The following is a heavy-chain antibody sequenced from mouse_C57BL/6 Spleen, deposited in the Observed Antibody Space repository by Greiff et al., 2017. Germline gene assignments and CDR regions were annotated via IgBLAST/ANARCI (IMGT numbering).Heavy chain of an antibody. D-gene: IGHD1-1*01. CDR3: AAGSSYGAY. Sequence: QVQLQQPGAELVRPGSSVKLSCKASGYTFTSYWMHWVKQRPIQGLDWIGNIDPSDSDTHYKQKFKDKATLTVDKSSSTAYMQLRSLTSEYSAGWYCAAGSSYGAYWGQGTLVTVSA. J-gene: IGHJ3*01. CDR1: GYTFTSYW. CDR2: IDPSDSDT. V-gene: IGHV1-52*01.